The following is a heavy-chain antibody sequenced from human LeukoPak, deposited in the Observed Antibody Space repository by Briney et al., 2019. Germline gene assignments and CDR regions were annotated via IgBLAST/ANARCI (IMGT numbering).Heavy chain of an antibody. J-gene: IGHJ4*02. CDR3: TRVDWNYNYSDY. Sequence: GASVKVSCTASGYTFNAYYLSWMRQAPGQGLEWMGWINPNSGATSYAQKFHGRVTMTRDTSISTAYVELSTLTSDDTAIYYRTRVDWNYNYSDYWGQGTLVTVSS. CDR2: INPNSGAT. V-gene: IGHV1-2*02. D-gene: IGHD1-7*01. CDR1: GYTFNAYY.